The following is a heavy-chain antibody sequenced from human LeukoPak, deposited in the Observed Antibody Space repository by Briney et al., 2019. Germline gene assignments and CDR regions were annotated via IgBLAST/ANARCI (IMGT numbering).Heavy chain of an antibody. CDR1: GYTFTGYY. D-gene: IGHD2-2*01. J-gene: IGHJ5*02. V-gene: IGHV1-2*02. CDR3: ARGLRYCSSTSCYYWFDP. Sequence: ASVKVSCKASGYTFTGYYMHWVRQAPGQGLEWMGWINPNSGGTNYAQKFQGRVTMTRDTSISTAYMELSSLRSEDTAVYYCARGLRYCSSTSCYYWFDPWGQGTLVTVSS. CDR2: INPNSGGT.